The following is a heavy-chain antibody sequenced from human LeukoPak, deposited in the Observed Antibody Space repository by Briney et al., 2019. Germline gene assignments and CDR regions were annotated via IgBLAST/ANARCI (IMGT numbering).Heavy chain of an antibody. CDR1: GFTFRSYS. CDR3: ATGDGY. J-gene: IGHJ4*02. CDR2: IGSDSTYI. D-gene: IGHD7-27*01. Sequence: PGGSLRLSCAASGFTFRSYSMNWVRQAPGKGLEWVSSIGSDSTYIYYTDSVKGRFTISRDNAKNSLYLQMNSLRAEDTAVYYCATGDGYWGQGTLVTVSS. V-gene: IGHV3-21*01.